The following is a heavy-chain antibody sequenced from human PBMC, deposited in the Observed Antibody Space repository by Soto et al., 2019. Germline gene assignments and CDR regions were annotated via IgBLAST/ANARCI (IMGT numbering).Heavy chain of an antibody. J-gene: IGHJ6*02. Sequence: PGESLKISCRASGYTFSAYYIGWVRQMPGKGLDWMGAINPGDSYTRYNPSFQGHVTISADKSISTAFLQWSSLRASDSAIYYCGRHANSRTSSNDYYAVDVWGLGTTVTVSS. CDR3: GRHANSRTSSNDYYAVDV. D-gene: IGHD5-12*01. V-gene: IGHV5-51*01. CDR2: INPGDSYT. CDR1: GYTFSAYY.